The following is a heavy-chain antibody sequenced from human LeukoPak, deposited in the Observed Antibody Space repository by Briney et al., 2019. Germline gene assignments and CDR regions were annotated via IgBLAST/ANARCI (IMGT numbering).Heavy chain of an antibody. CDR3: ARVIGSGWSFDY. CDR2: VNPDSGGT. D-gene: IGHD6-19*01. Sequence: ASVRVSCKASGYTFIGYYIHWVRQAPGQGLEWMGWVNPDSGGTNYAQKFQGRVTMTRDTSITTAYMELSGLRSDDTAVYYCARVIGSGWSFDYWGQGTLVTVSS. CDR1: GYTFIGYY. V-gene: IGHV1-2*02. J-gene: IGHJ4*02.